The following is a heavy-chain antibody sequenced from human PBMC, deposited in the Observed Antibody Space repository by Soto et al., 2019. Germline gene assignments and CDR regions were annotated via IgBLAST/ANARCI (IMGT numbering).Heavy chain of an antibody. V-gene: IGHV3-48*04. CDR1: GFTFSSYS. J-gene: IGHJ3*02. Sequence: GGSLRLSCAASGFTFSSYSMNWVRQAPGKGLEWVSYISSSSSTIYYADSVKGRFTISRDNAKNSLYLQMNSLRAEDTAVYYCARGVQRERGGGAFDIWGQGTMVTVSS. CDR3: ARGVQRERGGGAFDI. D-gene: IGHD1-1*01. CDR2: ISSSSSTI.